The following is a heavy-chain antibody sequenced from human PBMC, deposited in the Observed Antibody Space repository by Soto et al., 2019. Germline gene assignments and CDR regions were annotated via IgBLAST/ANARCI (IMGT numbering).Heavy chain of an antibody. CDR2: IYHSGIT. CDR3: ARDGMSGTYYFDS. CDR1: GGSVSSETHF. D-gene: IGHD1-26*01. Sequence: SETLSLTCAVFGGSVSSETHFWSWIGQPPGKGLEWIGYIYHSGITNSNPSLKGRLTISVDKSTNHFSLSLASVTAADTAIYYCARDGMSGTYYFDSWGQGTRVTVSS. J-gene: IGHJ4*02. V-gene: IGHV4-61*03.